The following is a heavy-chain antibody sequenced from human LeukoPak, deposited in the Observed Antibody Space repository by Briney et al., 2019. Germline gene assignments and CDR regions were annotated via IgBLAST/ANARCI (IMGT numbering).Heavy chain of an antibody. J-gene: IGHJ6*02. CDR1: GFIFGDHA. D-gene: IGHD4-23*01. Sequence: PGGSLRLSCTGSGFIFGDHAMAWVRQAPGTGLEWVGFIRSKAYGGTTEYAASVKGRFTISRDDSRGIAYLEMNSLKTEDTAVYYCARGPILLWLHNGMDVWGQGTTVTVSS. CDR2: IRSKAYGGTT. CDR3: ARGPILLWLHNGMDV. V-gene: IGHV3-49*04.